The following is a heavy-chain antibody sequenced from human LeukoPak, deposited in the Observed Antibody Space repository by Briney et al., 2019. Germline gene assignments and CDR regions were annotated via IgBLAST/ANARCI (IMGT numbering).Heavy chain of an antibody. V-gene: IGHV5-51*01. CDR3: ARRPRYCSGGTCYLDY. D-gene: IGHD2-15*01. J-gene: IGHJ4*02. CDR1: GYSFTSYW. Sequence: GESLKISCKGSGYSFTSYWIGWVRQMPGKGLEWMGIIYPGDSDTRYSPSFQGQVTISADKSINTAYLQWSSLKASDTAMYYCARRPRYCSGGTCYLDYWGEGTLFTVSS. CDR2: IYPGDSDT.